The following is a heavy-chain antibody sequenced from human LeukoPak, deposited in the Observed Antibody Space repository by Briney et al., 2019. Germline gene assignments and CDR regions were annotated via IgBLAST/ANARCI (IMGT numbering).Heavy chain of an antibody. CDR1: GGSISSSSYY. V-gene: IGHV4-39*07. D-gene: IGHD3-10*01. J-gene: IGHJ5*02. CDR3: AREGRYYDSGSYGFDP. Sequence: PSETLSLTCTVSGGSISSSSYYWGWIRQPPGKGLEWIGSIYYSGSTYYNPSLKSRVTISVDTSKNQFSLKLSSVTAADTAMYYCAREGRYYDSGSYGFDPWGQGTLVTVSS. CDR2: IYYSGST.